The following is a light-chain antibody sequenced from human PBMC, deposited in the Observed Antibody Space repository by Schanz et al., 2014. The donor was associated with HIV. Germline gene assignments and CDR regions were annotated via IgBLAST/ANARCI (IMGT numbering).Light chain of an antibody. J-gene: IGLJ7*01. CDR2: SNN. CDR3: AAWDDSLNSAA. CDR1: NSNIGAGYD. Sequence: QSVLTQPPSLSGAPGQRVTISCTGNNSNIGAGYDVHWYQQLPGTAPKLLIYSNNQRPSGVPDRFSGSKSGTSAALAISGLQSEDEADYYCAAWDDSLNSAAFGGGTQLTVL. V-gene: IGLV1-44*01.